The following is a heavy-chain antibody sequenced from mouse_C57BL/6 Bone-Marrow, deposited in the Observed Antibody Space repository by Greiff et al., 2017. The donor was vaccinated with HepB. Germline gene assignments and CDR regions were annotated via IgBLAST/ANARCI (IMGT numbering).Heavy chain of an antibody. V-gene: IGHV3-6*01. CDR2: ISYDGSN. CDR3: ARGSDYYGSSYPYYFDY. CDR1: GYSITSGYY. J-gene: IGHJ2*01. D-gene: IGHD1-1*01. Sequence: ESGPGLVKPSQSLSLTCSVTGYSITSGYYWNWIRQFPGNKLEWMGYISYDGSNKYNPSLKNRISITRYTSKNQFFLKLNSVTTEDTATYYCARGSDYYGSSYPYYFDYWGQGTTLTVSS.